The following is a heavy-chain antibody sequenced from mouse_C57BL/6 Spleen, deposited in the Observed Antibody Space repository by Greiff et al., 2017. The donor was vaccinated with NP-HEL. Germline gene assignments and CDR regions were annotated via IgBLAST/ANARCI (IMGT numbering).Heavy chain of an antibody. D-gene: IGHD3-2*02. J-gene: IGHJ2*01. CDR2: INPNNGGT. CDR3: LLDSSGYEIFDY. CDR1: GYTFTDYY. V-gene: IGHV1-26*01. Sequence: VQLQQSGPELVKPGASVKISCKASGYTFTDYYMNWVKQSHGKSLEWIGDINPNNGGTSYNQKFKGKATLTVDKSSSTAYMELRSLTSEDSAVYYCLLDSSGYEIFDYWGQGTTLTVSS.